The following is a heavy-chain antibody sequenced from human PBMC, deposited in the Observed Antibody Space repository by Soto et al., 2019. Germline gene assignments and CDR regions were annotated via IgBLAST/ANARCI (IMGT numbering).Heavy chain of an antibody. J-gene: IGHJ3*02. CDR1: GGSISSYY. CDR2: IHYSGST. V-gene: IGHV4-59*08. Sequence: QVQLQESGPGLVKPSETLSLTCTVSGGSISSYYWSWIRQPPGKGLEWIGYIHYSGSTHYNPSLKSGVVISVDASNNHSSLNLSSVTAADTAVYFCASHLPPPFLGFGELFYAFDIWGEGTMVTVSS. CDR3: ASHLPPPFLGFGELFYAFDI. D-gene: IGHD3-10*01.